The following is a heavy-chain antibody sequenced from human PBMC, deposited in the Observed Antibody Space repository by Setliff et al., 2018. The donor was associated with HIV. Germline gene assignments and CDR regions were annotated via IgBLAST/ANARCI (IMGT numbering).Heavy chain of an antibody. V-gene: IGHV4-59*04. J-gene: IGHJ3*02. CDR3: ARLRTAARRNDACDI. CDR1: GGSFSDYY. CDR2: VYYSGST. D-gene: IGHD6-6*01. Sequence: SETLSLTCAVYGGSFSDYYWSWIRQPPRKRLEWIGSVYYSGSTYYNPSLRSRVTISVDTSKNQFSLTLSLVTAADTAVYYCARLRTAARRNDACDIWGQGTMGTVSS.